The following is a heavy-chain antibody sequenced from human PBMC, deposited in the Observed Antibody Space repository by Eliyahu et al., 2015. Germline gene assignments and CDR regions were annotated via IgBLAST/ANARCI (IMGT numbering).Heavy chain of an antibody. D-gene: IGHD3-10*01. Sequence: QVQLQESGPGLVKPSETLTLXCSXXGVSISGSYWWSCLRQPPGKGLEWIGEIYHRGDSHYNPSLRSRATLSVDRSRNQFSLSLASVTAADTAVYYCARVAGDFGSGNFYDIWGPGSLITVSS. CDR2: IYHRGDS. CDR1: GVSISGSYW. V-gene: IGHV4-4*02. CDR3: ARVAGDFGSGNFYDI. J-gene: IGHJ2*01.